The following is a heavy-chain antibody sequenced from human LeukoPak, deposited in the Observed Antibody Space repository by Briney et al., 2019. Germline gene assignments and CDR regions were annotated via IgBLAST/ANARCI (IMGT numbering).Heavy chain of an antibody. V-gene: IGHV3-33*06. CDR3: AKRGVYAFDI. J-gene: IGHJ3*02. D-gene: IGHD5/OR15-5a*01. Sequence: PGGSLRLSCAASGFTFSSYGMHWVRQAPGKGLERVAVIWYDGSNKYYADSVKGRFTISRDNSKNTLYLQMNSLRAEDTAVYYCAKRGVYAFDIWGQGTMVTVSS. CDR1: GFTFSSYG. CDR2: IWYDGSNK.